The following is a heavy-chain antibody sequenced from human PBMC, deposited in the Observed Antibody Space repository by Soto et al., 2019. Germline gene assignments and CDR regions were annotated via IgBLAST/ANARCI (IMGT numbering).Heavy chain of an antibody. Sequence: GGSLRLSCAASGFTFSSYGMHWVRQAPGKGLEWVAVIWYDGSNKYYADSVKGRFTISRDNSKDTLDLQMNSLRAEDTAVYYCARDREQWLVGYYFDYWGQGTLVTVSS. CDR1: GFTFSSYG. CDR3: ARDREQWLVGYYFDY. D-gene: IGHD6-19*01. J-gene: IGHJ4*02. V-gene: IGHV3-33*01. CDR2: IWYDGSNK.